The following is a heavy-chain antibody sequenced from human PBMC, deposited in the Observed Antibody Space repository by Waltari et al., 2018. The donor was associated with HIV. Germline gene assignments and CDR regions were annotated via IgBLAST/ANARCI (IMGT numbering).Heavy chain of an antibody. Sequence: QVQLQESGPGLVKPSQTLSLTCTVSGGSISSGGYYWIWIRQHPGQGLEWSGYIYYSGSTYYNPSLKSRVTISVDTSKNQFSLKLSSVTAADTAVYYCARAGGYSFQYNWFDPWGQGTLVTVSS. CDR1: GGSISSGGYY. J-gene: IGHJ5*02. V-gene: IGHV4-31*03. D-gene: IGHD5-18*01. CDR2: IYYSGST. CDR3: ARAGGYSFQYNWFDP.